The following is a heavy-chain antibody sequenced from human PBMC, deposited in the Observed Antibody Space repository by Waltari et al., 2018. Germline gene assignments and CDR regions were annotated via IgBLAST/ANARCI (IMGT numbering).Heavy chain of an antibody. CDR3: VLYSSSFLGDC. CDR2: IKMDGSST. CDR1: GFIFSSYW. J-gene: IGHJ4*02. Sequence: ELQLVESGGGLVQPGGSLRLSCAASGFIFSSYWMHWVRQAPGKGLVSVSHIKMDGSSTNYVDSVKGRFTISRDNAKNTLFLQMNSLRAEDTAVYYCVLYSSSFLGDCWGQGTLVAVSS. D-gene: IGHD6-13*01. V-gene: IGHV3-74*01.